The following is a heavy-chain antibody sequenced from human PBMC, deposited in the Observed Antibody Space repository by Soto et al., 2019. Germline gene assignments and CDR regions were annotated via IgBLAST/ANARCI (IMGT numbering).Heavy chain of an antibody. J-gene: IGHJ4*02. CDR2: IIPSLGIA. Sequence: QVQLVQSGAEVTKPGSSVNVSCKASGGTFSSYTISWVRQAPGQGLEWIGRIIPSLGIANYEQKFHGRVTITADKSTSTAYMELSSLRSEDTAVYYCARDYQGYCSGGSCYSPLDYWGQGTLDTVSS. D-gene: IGHD2-15*01. V-gene: IGHV1-69*08. CDR3: ARDYQGYCSGGSCYSPLDY. CDR1: GGTFSSYT.